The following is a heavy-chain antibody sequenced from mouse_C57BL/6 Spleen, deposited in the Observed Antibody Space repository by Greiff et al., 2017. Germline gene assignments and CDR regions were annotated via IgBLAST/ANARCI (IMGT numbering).Heavy chain of an antibody. Sequence: VQLQQSGPELVKPGASVKISCKASGYSFTGYYMNWVKQSPEKSLEWIGEINPSTGGTTYNQKFKAKATLTVDKSSSTAYMQLKSLTSEDSAVYYWATGYYGSSPDFDYWGQGTTLTVSS. J-gene: IGHJ2*01. CDR2: INPSTGGT. V-gene: IGHV1-42*01. CDR1: GYSFTGYY. CDR3: ATGYYGSSPDFDY. D-gene: IGHD1-1*01.